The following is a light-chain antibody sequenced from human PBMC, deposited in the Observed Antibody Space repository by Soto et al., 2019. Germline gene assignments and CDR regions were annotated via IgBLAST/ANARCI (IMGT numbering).Light chain of an antibody. CDR1: SSDVGGYNY. CDR2: EVS. V-gene: IGLV2-14*01. Sequence: QSALTQPASVSGSPGQSITISCTGTSSDVGGYNYVSWYQQHPGKAPKLMVYEVSSRPSGISHRFSGSKSGNTASLTISGLQAEDEADYYCSSYTTSSTYVFGTGTKVTVL. J-gene: IGLJ1*01. CDR3: SSYTTSSTYV.